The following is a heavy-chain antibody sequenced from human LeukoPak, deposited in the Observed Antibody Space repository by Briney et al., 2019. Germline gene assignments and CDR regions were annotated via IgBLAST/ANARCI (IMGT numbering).Heavy chain of an antibody. J-gene: IGHJ4*02. Sequence: PGGSLRLSCAASGFTFSSYSMNWVRQTPGKGLEWVSSISSGSSYIYYADPVKGRFTISRDNAKNSLYLQMNSLRAEDTAVYYCARDTLRSTVTPIWGQGTLVTVSS. D-gene: IGHD4-17*01. CDR2: ISSGSSYI. CDR1: GFTFSSYS. CDR3: ARDTLRSTVTPI. V-gene: IGHV3-21*01.